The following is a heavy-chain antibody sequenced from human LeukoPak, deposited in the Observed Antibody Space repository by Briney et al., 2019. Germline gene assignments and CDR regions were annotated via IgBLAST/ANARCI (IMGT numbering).Heavy chain of an antibody. V-gene: IGHV3-30*02. CDR1: GFTFSDYG. Sequence: GGSLRLSCGASGFTFSDYGMHWVRQAPGKGLEWVAFIRHDGNKKYLPDSMKGRFSVSRDNSNDTLYLQMNSLRAEDTAVYYCASPAVLTTVNPWYWGQGTLVTVSS. CDR2: IRHDGNKK. CDR3: ASPAVLTTVNPWY. J-gene: IGHJ4*02. D-gene: IGHD4-11*01.